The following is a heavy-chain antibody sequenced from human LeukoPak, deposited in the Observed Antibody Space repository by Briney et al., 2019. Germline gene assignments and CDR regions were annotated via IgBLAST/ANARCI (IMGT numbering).Heavy chain of an antibody. J-gene: IGHJ6*04. CDR2: ISSSSSYI. V-gene: IGHV3-21*01. D-gene: IGHD3-10*02. CDR3: AELGITMIGGV. Sequence: GGSLRLSCAASGFTFSNYWMHWVRQAPGKGLEWVSSISSSSSYIYYADSVKGRFTISRDNAKNSLYLRMNSLRAEDTAVYYCAELGITMIGGVWGKGTTVTISS. CDR1: GFTFSNYW.